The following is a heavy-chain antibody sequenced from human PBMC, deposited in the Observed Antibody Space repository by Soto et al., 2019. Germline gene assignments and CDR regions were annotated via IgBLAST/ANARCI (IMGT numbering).Heavy chain of an antibody. CDR2: TNPNSGNT. CDR1: GYTFTSYD. CDR3: AREQSDTYYYYYYMDV. J-gene: IGHJ6*03. V-gene: IGHV1-8*01. Sequence: ASVKVSCKASGYTFTSYDINWVRQATGQGLEWMGWTNPNSGNTGYAQKFQGRVTMTRNTSISTAYMELSSLRSEDTAVYYCAREQSDTYYYYYYMDVWGKGTTVTVSS. D-gene: IGHD1-26*01.